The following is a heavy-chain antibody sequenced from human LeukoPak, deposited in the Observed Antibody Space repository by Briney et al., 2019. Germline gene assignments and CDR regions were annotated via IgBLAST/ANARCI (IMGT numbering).Heavy chain of an antibody. CDR2: LYYSGST. CDR1: GGSTSRYY. J-gene: IGHJ4*02. V-gene: IGHV4-59*08. CDR3: ARLPGIAAI. Sequence: SETLSLTCTVSGGSTSRYYWSWIRQPPGQRLEWLGYLYYSGSTTYNPSLKSRLTMSLDMSKNQISLRLISLTAADTAVYYCARLPGIAAIWGQGTLVTVSS. D-gene: IGHD6-13*01.